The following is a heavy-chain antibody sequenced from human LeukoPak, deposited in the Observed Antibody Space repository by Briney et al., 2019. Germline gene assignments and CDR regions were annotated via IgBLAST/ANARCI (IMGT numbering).Heavy chain of an antibody. CDR3: AKGWRYDYGDYWAPGGAFDI. CDR1: GFTFSSYA. D-gene: IGHD4-17*01. V-gene: IGHV3-23*01. J-gene: IGHJ3*02. Sequence: GGSLRLSCAASGFTFSSYAMSWVRQAPGKGLEWVSAISGSGGSTYYADSVKGRFTISRDNSKNTLYLQMNSLRAEDTAVYYCAKGWRYDYGDYWAPGGAFDIWGQGTMVTVSS. CDR2: ISGSGGST.